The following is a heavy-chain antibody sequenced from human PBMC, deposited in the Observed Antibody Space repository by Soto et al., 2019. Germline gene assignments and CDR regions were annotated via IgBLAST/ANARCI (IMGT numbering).Heavy chain of an antibody. CDR3: ARDMHAGCTHYFDP. CDR1: GASIRSYF. J-gene: IGHJ5*02. D-gene: IGHD6-19*01. CDR2: XYXXGXT. V-gene: IGHV4-4*07. Sequence: ETLCLPCSLSGASIRSYFWSWVRQPAGQGREWMGXXYXXGXTXXXPXXXGRVTLSLYTSKNQLSLKLNSMTAADTAVYYCARDMHAGCTHYFDPWGQGTLVTVSS.